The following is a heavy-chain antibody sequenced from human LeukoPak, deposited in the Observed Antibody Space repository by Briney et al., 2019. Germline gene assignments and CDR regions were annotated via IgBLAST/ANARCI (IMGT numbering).Heavy chain of an antibody. D-gene: IGHD6-13*01. Sequence: SETLSLTCTVPGGSISSYYWSWIRQPAGKGPEWIGRIYTSGSTNYNPSLKSRVTMSVDTSKNQFSLKLSSVTAADTAVYYCARVAAAHGFDPWGPGTLVTVSS. J-gene: IGHJ5*02. CDR1: GGSISSYY. CDR3: ARVAAAHGFDP. CDR2: IYTSGST. V-gene: IGHV4-4*07.